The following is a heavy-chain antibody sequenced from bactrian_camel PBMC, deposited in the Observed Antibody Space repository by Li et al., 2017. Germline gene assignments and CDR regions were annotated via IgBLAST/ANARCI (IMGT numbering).Heavy chain of an antibody. J-gene: IGHJ4*01. V-gene: IGHV3S67*01. CDR2: LDSDGTT. CDR1: MFTYSRLC. D-gene: IGHD1*01. Sequence: LVESGGGSVQHGGSLRLSCSASMFTYSRLCMAWFRQTPGKEREVVASLDSDGTTEYADSVKGRFTISQGNAENTLYLQMNSLKSEDTAMYYCAASIIVLQPASRLMQRPYNHWGQGTQVTVS. CDR3: AASIIVLQPASRLMQRPYNH.